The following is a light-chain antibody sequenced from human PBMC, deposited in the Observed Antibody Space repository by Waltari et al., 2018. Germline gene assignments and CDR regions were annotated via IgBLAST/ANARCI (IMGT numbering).Light chain of an antibody. J-gene: IGLJ3*02. CDR3: NSRDNSGNHQV. V-gene: IGLV3-19*01. CDR1: TLRTYS. CDR2: GKN. Sequence: SSELTQDPAVSVALGQTVSITCQGDTLRTYSAAWFQQRTGQAPVLVIYGKNNRPSGIPDRFSGSNSGNRASLTITGAQAEDEADYYCNSRDNSGNHQVFGGGTRLTVL.